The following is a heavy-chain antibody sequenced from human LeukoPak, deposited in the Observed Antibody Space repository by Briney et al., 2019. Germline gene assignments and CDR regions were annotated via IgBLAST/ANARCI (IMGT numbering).Heavy chain of an antibody. CDR2: ISSSSSYI. Sequence: GGSLRLSCAASGFTFSSYSMNWVRQAPGKGLEWVSSISSSSSYIYYADSVKGRFTISRDNAKNSLYLQMNSLRAEDTAVYYCARDYRGIAVAGTLGYWGQGTLVTVSS. D-gene: IGHD6-19*01. J-gene: IGHJ4*02. CDR3: ARDYRGIAVAGTLGY. CDR1: GFTFSSYS. V-gene: IGHV3-21*01.